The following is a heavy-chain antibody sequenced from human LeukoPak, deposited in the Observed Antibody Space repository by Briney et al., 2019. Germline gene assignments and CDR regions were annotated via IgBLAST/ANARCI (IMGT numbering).Heavy chain of an antibody. Sequence: SQTLSLTCAISGDSVSSNTAAWNWIRQSPSRGLEWLGRTYFRSQWHTDYAVFLKGRITINPDTSKNQFSLHLNSVTAEDTAVYYCARLTGTSYDLWSGYENWYFDIWGRGTLVTVSS. D-gene: IGHD3-3*01. J-gene: IGHJ2*01. CDR1: GDSVSSNTAA. V-gene: IGHV6-1*01. CDR3: ARLTGTSYDLWSGYENWYFDI. CDR2: TYFRSQWHT.